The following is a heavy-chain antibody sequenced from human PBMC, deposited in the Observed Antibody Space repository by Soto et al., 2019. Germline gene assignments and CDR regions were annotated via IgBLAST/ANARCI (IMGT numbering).Heavy chain of an antibody. V-gene: IGHV3-23*01. Sequence: WGSLRLSCAASGLTFISYAISLVGHSPVKGLEWVSAISGSGGSTYYADSVKGRFTISRDNSKNTLYLQMNSLRAEDTAVYYCAKDGYGSGSYYLYYFDYWGQGTLVTVSS. J-gene: IGHJ4*02. CDR1: GLTFISYA. CDR2: ISGSGGST. D-gene: IGHD3-10*01. CDR3: AKDGYGSGSYYLYYFDY.